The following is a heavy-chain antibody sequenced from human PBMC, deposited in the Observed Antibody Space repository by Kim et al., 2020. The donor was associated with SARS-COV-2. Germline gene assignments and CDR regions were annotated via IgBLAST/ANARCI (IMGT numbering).Heavy chain of an antibody. D-gene: IGHD4-17*01. CDR2: ISGSGIST. CDR3: AKDFGDYVDQGVYNWFES. J-gene: IGHJ5*01. V-gene: IGHV3-23*01. CDR1: GFTFRSYA. Sequence: GGSLRLSCAASGFTFRSYAMTWVRQAPGKGLEWVSAISGSGISTHYADSVKGRFTISRDNSKNTLYLQMSSLRADDTAVYYCAKDFGDYVDQGVYNWFESWGQGTLVTVSS.